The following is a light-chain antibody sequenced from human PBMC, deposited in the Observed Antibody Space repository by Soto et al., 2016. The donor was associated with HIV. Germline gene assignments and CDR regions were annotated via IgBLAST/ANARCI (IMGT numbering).Light chain of an antibody. CDR3: QQYQTEEGT. J-gene: IGKJ1*01. CDR2: EAS. CDR1: QSISSW. Sequence: DIQMTQSPSTLSASVGDRVTITCRASQSISSWVAWYQQKPGKAPNLLIYEASNLESGVPSRFSGGGSGTEFTLTISSLQPDDFATYYCQQYQTEEGTFGQGTTVEIK. V-gene: IGKV1-5*03.